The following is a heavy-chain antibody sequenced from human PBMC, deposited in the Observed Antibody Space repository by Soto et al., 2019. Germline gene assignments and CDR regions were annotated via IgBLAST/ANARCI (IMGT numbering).Heavy chain of an antibody. CDR2: IWYDGSNK. CDR3: AGADGRIAVAGTDY. V-gene: IGHV3-33*08. Sequence: GGSLRLSCAASGFTFSSYGMHWVRQAPGKGLEWVAVIWYDGSNKYYADSVKGRFTISRDNSKNTLYLQMNSLRAEDTAVYYCAGADGRIAVAGTDYWGQGTLVTVSS. CDR1: GFTFSSYG. J-gene: IGHJ4*02. D-gene: IGHD6-19*01.